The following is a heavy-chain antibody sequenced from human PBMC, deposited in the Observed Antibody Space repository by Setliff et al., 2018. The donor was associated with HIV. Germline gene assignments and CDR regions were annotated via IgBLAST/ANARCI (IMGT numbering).Heavy chain of an antibody. CDR1: HYSISDSYY. CDR3: LGFIIPALQGDWFDP. CDR2: VYYLGNT. J-gene: IGHJ5*02. D-gene: IGHD2-2*01. Sequence: SETLSLTCLVSHYSISDSYYWGWVRQPPGKGLEWIGTVYYLGNTYHNPSLRSRLSLSIDRSHQSFSFQLTSVSAADTAVYYCLGFIIPALQGDWFDPWGQGTLVTVSS. V-gene: IGHV4-38-2*01.